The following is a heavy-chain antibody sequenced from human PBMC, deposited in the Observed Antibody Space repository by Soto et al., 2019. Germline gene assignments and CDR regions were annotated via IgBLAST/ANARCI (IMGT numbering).Heavy chain of an antibody. CDR1: GGSISRYY. V-gene: IGHV4-59*01. CDR2: AYYSGDT. D-gene: IGHD2-8*01. Sequence: SETLSLTCIVSGGSISRYYWSWIRQPPGKGLEWIGYAYYSGDTGYNPSLKSRVTMAVDTSKNQVSLKLSSVTAADTAVYYCARDRSTYGGGGTGEVKENWFDPWGQGALVTV. CDR3: ARDRSTYGGGGTGEVKENWFDP. J-gene: IGHJ5*02.